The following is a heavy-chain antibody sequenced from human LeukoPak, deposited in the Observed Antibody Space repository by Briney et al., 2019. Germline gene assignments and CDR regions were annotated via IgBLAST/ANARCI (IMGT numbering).Heavy chain of an antibody. V-gene: IGHV3-7*03. CDR3: ARERKYYYDSSGYMGYYYGMDV. D-gene: IGHD3-22*01. Sequence: PGGSLRLSCVVSGFTFSSYWMSWVRQAPGKGLEWVANIKQDGSEKYYVDSVKGRFTISRDNAKNSLYLQMNSLRAEDTAVYYCARERKYYYDSSGYMGYYYGMDVWGQGTTVTVSS. CDR2: IKQDGSEK. J-gene: IGHJ6*02. CDR1: GFTFSSYW.